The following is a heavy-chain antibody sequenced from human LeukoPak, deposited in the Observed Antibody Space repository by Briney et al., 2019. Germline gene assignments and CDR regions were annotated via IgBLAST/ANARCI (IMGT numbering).Heavy chain of an antibody. D-gene: IGHD4-17*01. CDR2: IYYSGST. Sequence: PSETLSLTCTVSGGSISNYYWSWIRQPPGKGLEWIGYIYYSGSTNYNPSLKSRVTISVDTSKNQFSLKLSSVTAADTAVYYCARMTTVTSQFQHWGQGTLVTVSS. V-gene: IGHV4-59*01. CDR3: ARMTTVTSQFQH. J-gene: IGHJ1*01. CDR1: GGSISNYY.